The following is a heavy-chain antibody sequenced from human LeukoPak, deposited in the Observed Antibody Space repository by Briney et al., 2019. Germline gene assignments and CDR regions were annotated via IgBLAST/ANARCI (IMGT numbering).Heavy chain of an antibody. CDR1: GFTFSSYS. J-gene: IGHJ4*02. CDR2: VSSSSSYI. D-gene: IGHD3-3*01. Sequence: GGSLRLSCAASGFTFSSYSMNWVRQAPGKGLEWVSSVSSSSSYIYYADSVKGRFTISRDNAKNSLYLQMNSLRAEDTAVYYCAREYYDFWSGYSFFDYWGQGTLVTVSS. CDR3: AREYYDFWSGYSFFDY. V-gene: IGHV3-21*01.